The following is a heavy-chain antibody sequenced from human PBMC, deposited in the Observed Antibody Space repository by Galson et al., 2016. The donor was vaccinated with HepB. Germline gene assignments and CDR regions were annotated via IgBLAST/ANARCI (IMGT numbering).Heavy chain of an antibody. CDR1: GFSFSSFA. CDR3: AKESSYTSALDY. V-gene: IGHV3-23*01. J-gene: IGHJ4*02. CDR2: ISGFGDST. Sequence: SLRLSCAASGFSFSSFAMTWVRQAPGKGLEWVSTISGFGDSTNYADSAKGRFTISRDNARDTVFLQMNSLRAEDTALYYCAKESSYTSALDYWGQGSLVTVSS. D-gene: IGHD6-19*01.